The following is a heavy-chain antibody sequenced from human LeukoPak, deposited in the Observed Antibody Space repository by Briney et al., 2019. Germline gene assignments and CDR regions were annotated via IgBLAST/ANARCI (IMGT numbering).Heavy chain of an antibody. CDR3: ARLGSYFDY. CDR2: IYYSGSV. V-gene: IGHV4-59*08. CDR1: GGSLTSYY. Sequence: SETLSLTCTVSGGSLTSYYWSWIRQPPGKGLQWIGYIYYSGSVNYNPSLKSRVTISVDTSKNQFSLDLSSVTAADTAVYYCARLGSYFDYWGQGTQVTVSS. J-gene: IGHJ4*02.